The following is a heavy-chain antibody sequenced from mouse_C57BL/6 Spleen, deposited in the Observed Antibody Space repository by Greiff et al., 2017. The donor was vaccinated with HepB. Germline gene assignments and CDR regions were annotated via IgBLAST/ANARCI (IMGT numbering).Heavy chain of an antibody. D-gene: IGHD1-1*01. Sequence: QVQLKQSGAELVRPGTSVKLSCKASGYTFTSYWMHWVKQRPGQGLEWIGVIDPSDSYTNYNQKFKGKGTLTVVTSSSTAYMQLSSLTSEGSAVYYCASGDYYGSGYAMDYWGQGTSVTVSS. CDR2: IDPSDSYT. V-gene: IGHV1-59*01. CDR1: GYTFTSYW. CDR3: ASGDYYGSGYAMDY. J-gene: IGHJ4*01.